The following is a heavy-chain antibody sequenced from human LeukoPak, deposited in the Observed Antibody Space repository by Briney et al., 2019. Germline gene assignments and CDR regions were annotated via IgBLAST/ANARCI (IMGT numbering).Heavy chain of an antibody. CDR2: ITSSGAAT. Sequence: GGSLRLSCAASGFTFSSYAMSWVRQAPGKGLEWVSSITSSGAATYYADSVKGRFTISRDNSDNTLYLQMNSLRAEDTAVYYCARDAGSYSFNYWGQGTLVTVSS. J-gene: IGHJ4*02. CDR1: GFTFSSYA. CDR3: ARDAGSYSFNY. D-gene: IGHD6-13*01. V-gene: IGHV3-23*01.